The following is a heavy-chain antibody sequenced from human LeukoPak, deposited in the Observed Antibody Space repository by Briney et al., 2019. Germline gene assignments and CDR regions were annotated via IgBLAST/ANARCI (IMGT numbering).Heavy chain of an antibody. D-gene: IGHD3-22*01. CDR1: GGTFSSYA. CDR2: IIPILGIA. J-gene: IGHJ5*02. CDR3: ARVFDSSGYYGNWFDP. V-gene: IGHV1-69*04. Sequence: SVKVSCKASGGTFSSYAISWVRQAPGQGLEWMGRIIPILGIANYAQKFQGRVTITADKSTSTAYMELSSLRSEDTAVYYCARVFDSSGYYGNWFDPWGQGTLVTVSS.